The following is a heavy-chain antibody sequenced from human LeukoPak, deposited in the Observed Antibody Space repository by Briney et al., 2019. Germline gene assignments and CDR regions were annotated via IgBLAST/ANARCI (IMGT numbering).Heavy chain of an antibody. CDR2: FDPEDGET. V-gene: IGHV1-24*01. Sequence: GASVKVSCKVSGYTLTELSMHWVRQAPGKGLEWMGGFDPEDGETIYAQKFQGRVTMTEDTSTDTAYMELSSLRSEDTAVYYCAAVYYYYYGMDVWGQGTTVTVSS. CDR1: GYTLTELS. CDR3: AAVYYYYYGMDV. J-gene: IGHJ6*02.